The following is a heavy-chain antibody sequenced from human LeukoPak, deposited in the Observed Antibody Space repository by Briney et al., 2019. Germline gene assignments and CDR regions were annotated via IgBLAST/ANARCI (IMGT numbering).Heavy chain of an antibody. D-gene: IGHD6-6*01. CDR3: ATSRVFDY. Sequence: GGSLRLSCQASGFTFSDYFMNWVRQAPGKGLEWLSFINPDGDNIYYADSVKGRFTISRDNAKNILYLEMTSLRMEDAGLYYCATSRVFDYWGHGTLVSVSA. V-gene: IGHV3-11*04. CDR2: INPDGDNI. CDR1: GFTFSDYF. J-gene: IGHJ4*01.